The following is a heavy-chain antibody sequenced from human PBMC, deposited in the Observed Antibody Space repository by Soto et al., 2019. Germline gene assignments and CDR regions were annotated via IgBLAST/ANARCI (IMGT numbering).Heavy chain of an antibody. CDR1: GGTFSSYA. CDR3: ARXTSMVRGFGKFPYGMDV. Sequence: GPSVKVSCKASGGTFSSYAISWVRQAPGQGLEWMGGIIPIFGTANYAQKFQGRVTITADKSTSTAYMELSSLRSEDTAVYYCARXTSMVRGFGKFPYGMDVWGQGTTVTVSS. J-gene: IGHJ6*02. D-gene: IGHD3-10*01. V-gene: IGHV1-69*06. CDR2: IIPIFGTA.